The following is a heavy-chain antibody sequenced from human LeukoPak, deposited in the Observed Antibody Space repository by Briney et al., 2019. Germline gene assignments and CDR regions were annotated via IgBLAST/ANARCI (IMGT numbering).Heavy chain of an antibody. V-gene: IGHV4-59*01. CDR2: IYYSGST. Sequence: PSETLSLTCTVSGGSISSYYWSWIRQPPGKGLEWIGYIYYSGSTNYNPSLKSRVTISVDTSKNQFSLKLSSVTAADTAVYYCAGDRGELRGHSPGWFDPWGQGTLVTVSS. J-gene: IGHJ5*02. CDR3: AGDRGELRGHSPGWFDP. CDR1: GGSISSYY. D-gene: IGHD1-7*01.